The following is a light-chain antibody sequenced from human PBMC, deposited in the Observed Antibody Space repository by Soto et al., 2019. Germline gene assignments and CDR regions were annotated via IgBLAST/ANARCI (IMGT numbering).Light chain of an antibody. V-gene: IGKV1-27*01. CDR3: QKYNSAPLT. CDR1: QGISYY. CDR2: AAS. J-gene: IGKJ4*01. Sequence: DIQMTQSPSSLSASVGDRVTITCRASQGISYYLAWYQQKPGKVPRLLIYAASTLQSGVPSRFGGSGSGSDFTLTISSLQPEDVATYYCQKYNSAPLTFGGGTKVEIK.